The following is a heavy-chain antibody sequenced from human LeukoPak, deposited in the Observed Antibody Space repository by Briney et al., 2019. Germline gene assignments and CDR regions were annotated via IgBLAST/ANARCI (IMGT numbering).Heavy chain of an antibody. CDR2: ITSSGGNA. D-gene: IGHD1-26*01. CDR1: GFTFSSYA. J-gene: IGHJ1*01. CDR3: ARDLHLGAIEYFQH. Sequence: GGPLRLSCAASGFTFSSYAMTWVRQAPGKGLDWVSGITSSGGNADYADSVKGRFTISRDNSKNTLYLQMNSLRAEDTAVYYCARDLHLGAIEYFQHWGQGTLVTVSS. V-gene: IGHV3-23*01.